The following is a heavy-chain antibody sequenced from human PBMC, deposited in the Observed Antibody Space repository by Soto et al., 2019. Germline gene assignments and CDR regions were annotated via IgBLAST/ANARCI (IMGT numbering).Heavy chain of an antibody. Sequence: SISSYYWSWIRQPPGKGLEWIGYIYYSGSTNYNPSLKSRVTISVDTSKNQFSLKLSSVTAADTAVYYCVRVLKSIGWDNDVFDIWGQGTMVTVSS. D-gene: IGHD6-19*01. CDR3: VRVLKSIGWDNDVFDI. CDR1: SISSYY. J-gene: IGHJ3*02. CDR2: IYYSGST. V-gene: IGHV4-59*08.